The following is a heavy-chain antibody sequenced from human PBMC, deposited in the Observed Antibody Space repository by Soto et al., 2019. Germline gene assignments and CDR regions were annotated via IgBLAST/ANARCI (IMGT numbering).Heavy chain of an antibody. CDR3: ARDRSVRYSSSWYSVLY. D-gene: IGHD6-13*01. CDR1: GYTFTGYH. V-gene: IGHV1-2*02. CDR2: INPNSGGT. J-gene: IGHJ4*02. Sequence: ASVKVSCKASGYTFTGYHMHWVREAPGQGLEWMGWINPNSGGTNYAQKFQGRVTMTRDTSISTAYMELSRLRSDDTAVYYCARDRSVRYSSSWYSVLYWGQGTLVTVSS.